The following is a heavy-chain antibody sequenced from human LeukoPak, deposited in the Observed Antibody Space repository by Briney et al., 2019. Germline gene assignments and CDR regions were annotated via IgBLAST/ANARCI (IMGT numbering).Heavy chain of an antibody. V-gene: IGHV4-59*03. CDR3: ALAPNSNWFDF. D-gene: IGHD2-8*01. CDR2: IHYSGSS. Sequence: SETLSLTCTVSGDSTSNFYWNWIRQSPGKGLEWIGNIHYSGSSVYNPSLESRSTISIDTSRRQFFLKLNSVTAADTAVYFCALAPNSNWFDFWGPGTLVTVSS. J-gene: IGHJ5*01. CDR1: GDSTSNFY.